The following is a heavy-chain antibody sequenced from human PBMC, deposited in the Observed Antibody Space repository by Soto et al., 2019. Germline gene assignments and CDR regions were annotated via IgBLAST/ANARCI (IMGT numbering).Heavy chain of an antibody. D-gene: IGHD6-6*01. V-gene: IGHV1-69*01. Sequence: QVQLVQSGAEVKKPGSSVKVSCKASGGTFSSYAISWVRQAPGQGLEWMGGIIPIFGTANYAQKFQGRVTITADESTSTAYMELRSLRSEDTAVYYCARDLVAARPYYYYGMDVWGQGTTVTVSS. J-gene: IGHJ6*02. CDR2: IIPIFGTA. CDR1: GGTFSSYA. CDR3: ARDLVAARPYYYYGMDV.